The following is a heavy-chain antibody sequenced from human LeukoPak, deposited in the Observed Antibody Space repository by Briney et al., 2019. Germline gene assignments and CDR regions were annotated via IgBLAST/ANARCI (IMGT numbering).Heavy chain of an antibody. CDR2: IYYSGST. Sequence: PSETLSLTCTVSGGSISNSNYYWGWIRQPPGKGLEWIGTIYYSGSTYYNPSLQSRVTISVDTSKNQFSLKLSSVTAADTAVYYCARHDSGDYGALDYWGQGSLVTVSS. V-gene: IGHV4-39*01. CDR1: GGSISNSNYY. D-gene: IGHD4-17*01. CDR3: ARHDSGDYGALDY. J-gene: IGHJ4*02.